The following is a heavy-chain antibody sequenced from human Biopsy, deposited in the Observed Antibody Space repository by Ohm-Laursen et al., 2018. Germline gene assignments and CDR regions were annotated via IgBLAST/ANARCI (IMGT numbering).Heavy chain of an antibody. V-gene: IGHV1-69*13. J-gene: IGHJ6*02. CDR1: GGNLRSYG. Sequence: GASVKDSCKTSGGNLRSYGISWVRQAPGQGLEWMGGIMPAFGVVNYGQNFEGRVTIDADDSTTTVDLSSLTSEDTAVYYCARGEAARVNDNYRYRLDHWGQGTTVVVSS. D-gene: IGHD6-6*01. CDR2: IMPAFGVV. CDR3: ARGEAARVNDNYRYRLDH.